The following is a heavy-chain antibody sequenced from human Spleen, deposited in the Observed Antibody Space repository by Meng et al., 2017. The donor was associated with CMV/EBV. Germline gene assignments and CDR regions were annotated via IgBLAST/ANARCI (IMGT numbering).Heavy chain of an antibody. J-gene: IGHJ4*02. CDR2: IYSAGIT. Sequence: CAASGFTVSSNYMSWVRQAPGKGLEWVSVIYSAGITYYADSVKGRFTISRDNSKNTLYLQMNTLRPEDTAVYYCARTDVDMRFFDCWGQGTLVTVSS. D-gene: IGHD3-3*01. CDR1: GFTVSSNY. CDR3: ARTDVDMRFFDC. V-gene: IGHV3-53*01.